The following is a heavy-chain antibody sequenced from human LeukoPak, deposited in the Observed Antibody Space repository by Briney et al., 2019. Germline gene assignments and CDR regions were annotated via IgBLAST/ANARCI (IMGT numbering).Heavy chain of an antibody. V-gene: IGHV3-23*01. CDR3: ARDRGGIGYYMDV. CDR1: GFTFSNYA. J-gene: IGHJ6*03. CDR2: INDSGGST. Sequence: PGGSLRLSCAASGFTFSNYAMSWVRQAPGKGLEWVSAINDSGGSTYYADSVKGRFTISRDNAKTSLYLQMNSLRAEDTALYYCARDRGGIGYYMDVWGKGTTVTVSS. D-gene: IGHD3-16*02.